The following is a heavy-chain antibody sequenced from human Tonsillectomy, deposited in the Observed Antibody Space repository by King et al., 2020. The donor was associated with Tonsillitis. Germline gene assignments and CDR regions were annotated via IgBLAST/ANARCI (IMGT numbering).Heavy chain of an antibody. CDR2: IRSKAYGGTT. D-gene: IGHD1-26*01. J-gene: IGHJ4*02. Sequence: VQLVESGGGLVQPGRSLRLSCTASGFTFGDYAMSWFRQAPGKGLEWVGFIRSKAYGGTTEYAASVKGRFTISRDDSKSIAYLQMNSLKTEDTAVYYCTRGVGATVGWEFDYWGQGTLVTVSS. V-gene: IGHV3-49*03. CDR1: GFTFGDYA. CDR3: TRGVGATVGWEFDY.